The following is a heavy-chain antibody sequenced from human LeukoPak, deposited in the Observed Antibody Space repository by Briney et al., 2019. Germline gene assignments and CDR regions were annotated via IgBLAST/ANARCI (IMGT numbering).Heavy chain of an antibody. CDR3: ATAPPQLYYGSGSYYAFDH. J-gene: IGHJ4*02. CDR2: INPNRGGT. D-gene: IGHD3-10*01. Sequence: GASVKVSCKASGYTFSGYYMHWERQAPGQGLEWMGWINPNRGGTNYAQKFQGRVTMTRDTSISTVYMELSSLRSEDTAVYYCATAPPQLYYGSGSYYAFDHWGQGTLVTVSS. CDR1: GYTFSGYY. V-gene: IGHV1-2*02.